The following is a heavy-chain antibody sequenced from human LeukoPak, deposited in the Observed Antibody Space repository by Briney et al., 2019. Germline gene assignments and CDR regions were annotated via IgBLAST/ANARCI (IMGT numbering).Heavy chain of an antibody. Sequence: SETLSLTCAVYGGSFSGYYWSWIRQPPGKGLEWIGEINHSGSTNYNPSLKSRVTISVDTSKNQFSLKLSSVTAADTAVYYCARYNYDFWSGYHTDDYYYYGMDVWGQGTTVTVSS. D-gene: IGHD3-3*01. CDR1: GGSFSGYY. V-gene: IGHV4-34*01. CDR3: ARYNYDFWSGYHTDDYYYYGMDV. J-gene: IGHJ6*02. CDR2: INHSGST.